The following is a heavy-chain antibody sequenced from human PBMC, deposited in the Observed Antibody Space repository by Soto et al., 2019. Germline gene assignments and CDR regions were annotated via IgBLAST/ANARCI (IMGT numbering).Heavy chain of an antibody. D-gene: IGHD4-17*01. CDR2: ISGSGGST. CDR1: GFTFSSYS. CDR3: AKYGDYARDAFDI. Sequence: GGSLRLSCAASGFTFSSYSMSWVRQAPGKGLEWVSAISGSGGSTYYADSVKGRFTISRDNSKNTLYLQMNSLRADDTAVYYCAKYGDYARDAFDIWGQGTMVTVSS. J-gene: IGHJ3*02. V-gene: IGHV3-23*01.